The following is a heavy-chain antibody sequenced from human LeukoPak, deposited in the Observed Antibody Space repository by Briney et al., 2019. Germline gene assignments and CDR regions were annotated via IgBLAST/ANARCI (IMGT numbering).Heavy chain of an antibody. V-gene: IGHV4-59*08. Sequence: SETLSLTCTVSGGSISTYYWSWIRQPPGKGLEWIGYIYYSGSTNYKASLKSRVTISVDTSKNQFSLKLSSVTAADTAVYYCARHGPTYYQKAFDIWGQGTIVTVSS. J-gene: IGHJ3*02. CDR1: GGSISTYY. CDR3: ARHGPTYYQKAFDI. CDR2: IYYSGST. D-gene: IGHD2-2*01.